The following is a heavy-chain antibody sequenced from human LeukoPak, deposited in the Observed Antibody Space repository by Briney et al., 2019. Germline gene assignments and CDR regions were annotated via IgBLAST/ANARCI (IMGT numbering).Heavy chain of an antibody. V-gene: IGHV4-39*01. CDR1: GGSISSSSYY. D-gene: IGHD4-17*01. CDR3: ARHCNDYGDYGERGIYFDY. CDR2: IYYSGST. Sequence: SETLSPTCTVSGGSISSSSYYWGWIRQPPGKGLEWIGSIYYSGSTYYNPSLKSRVTISVDTSKNQFSLKLSSVTAADTAVYYCARHCNDYGDYGERGIYFDYWGQGTLVTVSS. J-gene: IGHJ4*02.